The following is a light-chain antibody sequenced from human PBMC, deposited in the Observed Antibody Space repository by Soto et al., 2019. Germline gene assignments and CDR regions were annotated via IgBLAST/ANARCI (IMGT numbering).Light chain of an antibody. CDR2: AAS. J-gene: IGKJ1*01. Sequence: DIQMTQSPSSLSASVGDRVTITCRASQSISSYLNWYQQKPGKAPKLLMYAASSLQSGVPSRFSGSGSGTDFTLTISSLQPEDFAIYYYQQSYSNPRTFGQGTKVEIK. CDR3: QQSYSNPRT. V-gene: IGKV1-39*01. CDR1: QSISSY.